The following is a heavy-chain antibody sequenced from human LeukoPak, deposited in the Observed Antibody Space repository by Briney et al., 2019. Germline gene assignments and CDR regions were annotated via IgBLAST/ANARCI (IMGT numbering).Heavy chain of an antibody. CDR3: ARGMDLATVTLDWFDP. D-gene: IGHD4-17*01. CDR1: GGSFSGYY. J-gene: IGHJ5*02. Sequence: PSETLSLTCAVYGGSFSGYYWSWIRQPPGKGLEWIGEINHSGSTNYNPSLKSRVTISVDTSKNQFSLKLSSVTAADTAVCYCARGMDLATVTLDWFDPWGQGTLVTVSS. CDR2: INHSGST. V-gene: IGHV4-34*01.